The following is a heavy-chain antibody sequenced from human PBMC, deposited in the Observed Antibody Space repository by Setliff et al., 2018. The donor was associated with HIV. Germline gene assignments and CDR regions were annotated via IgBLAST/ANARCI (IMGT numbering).Heavy chain of an antibody. CDR2: INPSAGST. CDR3: ARLEGRWLQSLDY. D-gene: IGHD5-12*01. J-gene: IGHJ4*02. Sequence: VSCKTSGYTFTSYFIHWVRQAPGQGLEWMGTINPSAGSTSYAQKFQGRVTMTRDTSTTTVYMELSSLRSEDTAVYYCARLEGRWLQSLDYWGQGTLVTVSS. V-gene: IGHV1-46*01. CDR1: GYTFTSYF.